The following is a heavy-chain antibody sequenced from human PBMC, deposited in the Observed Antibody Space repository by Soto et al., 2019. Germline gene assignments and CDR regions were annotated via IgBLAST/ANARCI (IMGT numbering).Heavy chain of an antibody. CDR3: AILPQSYYDYIWGSYRYTSEFDP. Sequence: QITLKESGPTLVKPTQTLTLTCTFSGFSLSTSGVGVGWIRQPPGKALKWLALIYWDDDKRYSPSLKSRLTIPTDTSKHPVVLTMPNMDPVDTATYYCAILPQSYYDYIWGSYRYTSEFDPWGQGTLVTVSS. CDR1: GFSLSTSGVG. CDR2: IYWDDDK. J-gene: IGHJ5*02. V-gene: IGHV2-5*02. D-gene: IGHD3-16*02.